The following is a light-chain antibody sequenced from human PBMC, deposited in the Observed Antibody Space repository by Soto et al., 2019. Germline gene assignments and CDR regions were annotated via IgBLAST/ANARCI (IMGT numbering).Light chain of an antibody. CDR3: GTWDSSLSAYV. CDR2: ENN. Sequence: QSVLTQPPSVSAAPGQKVTISCSGSSSNIGNHYVSWYQHLPRTAPKLLIYENNKRPSGIPDRFSGSKSGTSGTLGITGLQTGDEADYYCGTWDSSLSAYVFGTGTKVTVL. J-gene: IGLJ1*01. V-gene: IGLV1-51*02. CDR1: SSNIGNHY.